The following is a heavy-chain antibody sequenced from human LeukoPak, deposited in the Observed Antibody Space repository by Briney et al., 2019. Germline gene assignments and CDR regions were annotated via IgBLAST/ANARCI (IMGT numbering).Heavy chain of an antibody. CDR3: ALWDYYDSSGYSG. V-gene: IGHV1-18*01. CDR1: GYTFTSYG. Sequence: ASAKVSCKASGYTFTSYGIGWVRQAPGQGLEWMGWISAYNGNTNYAQKLQGRVTMTTDTSTSTAYMELRSLRSDDTAVYYCALWDYYDSSGYSGWGQGTLVTVSS. CDR2: ISAYNGNT. J-gene: IGHJ4*02. D-gene: IGHD3-22*01.